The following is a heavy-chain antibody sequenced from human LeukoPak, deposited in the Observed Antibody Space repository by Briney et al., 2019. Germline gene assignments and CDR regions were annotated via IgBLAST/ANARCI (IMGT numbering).Heavy chain of an antibody. Sequence: GGSLRLSCAASGFAFSSYGMHWVRQAPGKGLEWVAVISYDGSNKYYADSVKGRFTISRDNSKNTLYLQMNSLRAEDTAVYYCASSGSYRFDYWGQGTLVTVSS. CDR2: ISYDGSNK. CDR3: ASSGSYRFDY. CDR1: GFAFSSYG. J-gene: IGHJ4*02. V-gene: IGHV3-30*03. D-gene: IGHD1-26*01.